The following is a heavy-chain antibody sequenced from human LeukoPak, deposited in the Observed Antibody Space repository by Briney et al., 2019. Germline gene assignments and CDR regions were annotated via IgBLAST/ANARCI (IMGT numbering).Heavy chain of an antibody. CDR2: ISGSGGRT. CDR3: AKDRWFGEDNAFDI. J-gene: IGHJ3*02. CDR1: GFTFSSYG. Sequence: GGSLRLSCAASGFTFSSYGMSWVRQAPGKGLEWVSAISGSGGRTYYADSVKGRFTISRDNSKNTLYLQMNSLRAEDTAVYYCAKDRWFGEDNAFDIWGQGTMVTVSS. D-gene: IGHD3-10*01. V-gene: IGHV3-23*01.